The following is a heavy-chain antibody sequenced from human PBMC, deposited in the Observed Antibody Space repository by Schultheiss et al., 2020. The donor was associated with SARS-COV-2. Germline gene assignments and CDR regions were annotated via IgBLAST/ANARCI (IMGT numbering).Heavy chain of an antibody. CDR2: IYYSGST. D-gene: IGHD3-9*01. Sequence: SQTLSLTCTFSGFSLSTSGMCVSWIRQPPGKGLEWIGYIYYSGSTNYNPSLKSRVTISVDTSNNQFSMRLRSVAAADTAIYYCARRRYFDWFDPWGQGTLVTVSS. J-gene: IGHJ5*02. V-gene: IGHV4-61*08. CDR1: GFSLSTSGMC. CDR3: ARRRYFDWFDP.